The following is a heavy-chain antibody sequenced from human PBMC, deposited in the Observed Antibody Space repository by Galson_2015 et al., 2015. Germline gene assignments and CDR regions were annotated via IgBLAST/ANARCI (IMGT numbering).Heavy chain of an antibody. V-gene: IGHV3-74*01. CDR1: GITVSGYW. CDR2: FYADENRA. Sequence: SLRLSCAASGITVSGYWMHWVRQAPGKGLVWVSRFYADENRADYADSVKGRFTISRDKAKNMVYLQMNSLRAEDTAVYYCAAIKRRYALYMGLGNWGQGALVTVSS. J-gene: IGHJ4*02. D-gene: IGHD4/OR15-4a*01. CDR3: AAIKRRYALYMGLGN.